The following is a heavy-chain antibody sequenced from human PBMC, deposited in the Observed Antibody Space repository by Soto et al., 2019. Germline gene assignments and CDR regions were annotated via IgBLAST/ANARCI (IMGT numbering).Heavy chain of an antibody. D-gene: IGHD2-15*01. CDR2: IIPIFGTA. J-gene: IGHJ6*02. V-gene: IGHV1-69*01. CDR3: ARVGNRRRVYYYYGMDV. CDR1: GGTFSSYA. Sequence: QVQLVQSGAEVKKPGSSVKVSCKASGGTFSSYAISWVRQAPGQGLEWMGGIIPIFGTANYAQKFQGRVTITADESTSTAYMELSSLRSEDTAVYYCARVGNRRRVYYYYGMDVWGQGTTVTVSS.